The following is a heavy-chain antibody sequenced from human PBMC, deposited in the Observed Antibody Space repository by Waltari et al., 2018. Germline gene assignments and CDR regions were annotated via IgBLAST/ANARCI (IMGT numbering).Heavy chain of an antibody. Sequence: HVQLQQWGAGQLPPSETLSLPCPVYWVPSGGYYWSWISQPPGKGLEWIGEINHSGSTNYNPSLKSRVTISVDTSKNQFSLKLSSVTAADTAVYYCASGSSVQTEDYWGQGTLVTVSS. J-gene: IGHJ4*02. V-gene: IGHV4-34*01. D-gene: IGHD3-22*01. CDR3: ASGSSVQTEDY. CDR1: WVPSGGYY. CDR2: INHSGST.